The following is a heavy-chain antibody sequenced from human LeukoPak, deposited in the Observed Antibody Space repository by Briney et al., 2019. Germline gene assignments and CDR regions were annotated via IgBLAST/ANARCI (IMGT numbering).Heavy chain of an antibody. Sequence: PGGSLRLSCADSGFTFSSYWMSWVRQTPGRGLEWVANIKADGGEKYYVDSVKGRFTISRDNAKNSLFLQMNSLRAEDTAVYYCARAPERGTVDYWGRGTLVTVSS. CDR3: ARAPERGTVDY. CDR1: GFTFSSYW. D-gene: IGHD1-1*01. J-gene: IGHJ4*02. V-gene: IGHV3-7*04. CDR2: IKADGGEK.